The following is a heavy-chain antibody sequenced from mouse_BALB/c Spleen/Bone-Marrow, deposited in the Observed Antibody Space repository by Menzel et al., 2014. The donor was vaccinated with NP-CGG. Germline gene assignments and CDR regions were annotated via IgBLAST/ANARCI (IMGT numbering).Heavy chain of an antibody. D-gene: IGHD2-1*01. CDR1: DYTFTRYW. Sequence: QVQLQQSGAELAKPGASVKMSCKASDYTFTRYWMHWVKQRPGQGLEWIGYINPSTGDTEYNQKFKDKATLTADMSSSTAYMQLSSLTSEDSAVYYCARGNYEAMDSWGQGTSVTVSS. J-gene: IGHJ4*01. CDR3: ARGNYEAMDS. V-gene: IGHV1-7*01. CDR2: INPSTGDT.